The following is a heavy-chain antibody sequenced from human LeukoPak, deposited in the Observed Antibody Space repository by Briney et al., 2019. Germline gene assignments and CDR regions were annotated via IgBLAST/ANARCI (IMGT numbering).Heavy chain of an antibody. CDR2: FDPEDGET. Sequence: ASVKVSCKVSGYTLTELSMHWVRQAPGKGLEWMGGFDPEDGETIYAQKFQGRVTMTRNTPTSTAYMELSSLRSEDTAVYFCARILGYCSSTGCSLGYWGQGTLVTVSS. V-gene: IGHV1-24*01. J-gene: IGHJ4*02. D-gene: IGHD2-2*01. CDR1: GYTLTELS. CDR3: ARILGYCSSTGCSLGY.